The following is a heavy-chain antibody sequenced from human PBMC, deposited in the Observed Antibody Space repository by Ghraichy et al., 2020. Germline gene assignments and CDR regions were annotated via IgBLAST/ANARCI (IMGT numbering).Heavy chain of an antibody. J-gene: IGHJ1*01. Sequence: GESLNISCAASGFTFSSYGMHWVRQAPGKGLEWVAVISYDGSNKYYADSVKGRFTISRDNSKNTLYLQMNSLRAEDTAVYYCAKDYYDSSGESAEYFQHWGQGTLVTVSS. CDR2: ISYDGSNK. V-gene: IGHV3-30*18. CDR1: GFTFSSYG. CDR3: AKDYYDSSGESAEYFQH. D-gene: IGHD3-22*01.